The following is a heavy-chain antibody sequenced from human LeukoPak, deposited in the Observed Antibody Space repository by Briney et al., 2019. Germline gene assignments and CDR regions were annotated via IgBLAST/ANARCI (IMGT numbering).Heavy chain of an antibody. V-gene: IGHV4-4*07. D-gene: IGHD1-26*01. J-gene: IGHJ6*03. CDR3: ARVGATTPYYYMDV. CDR1: GGSISSYY. CDR2: IYTSGGT. Sequence: PSETLSLTCTVSGGSISSYYWSWIRQPAGKGLEWMGRIYTSGGTNYNPSLKSRVTMSVDTSKNQFSLKLSSVTAADTAVYYCARVGATTPYYYMDVWGKGTTVTVSS.